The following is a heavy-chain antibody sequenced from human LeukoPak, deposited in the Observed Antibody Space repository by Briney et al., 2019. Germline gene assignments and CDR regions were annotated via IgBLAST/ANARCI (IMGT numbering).Heavy chain of an antibody. CDR3: AKDKWWFGEYDAFDI. CDR2: ISSSSSTI. CDR1: GFTYSSYS. V-gene: IGHV3-48*04. J-gene: IGHJ3*02. Sequence: GGSLTLSCASSGFTYSSYSINWVRQAPGKGLEWVSYISSSSSTIYYADSVKGRFNISRDNAKNSLYLQMNSLRAEETAVYYCAKDKWWFGEYDAFDIWGQGTMVTVSS. D-gene: IGHD3-10*01.